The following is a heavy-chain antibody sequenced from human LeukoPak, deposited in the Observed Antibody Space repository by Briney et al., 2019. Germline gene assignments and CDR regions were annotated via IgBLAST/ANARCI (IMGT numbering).Heavy chain of an antibody. V-gene: IGHV3-30*18. D-gene: IGHD5-12*01. Sequence: GGSLRLSCAASGFTFSSYGMHWVRQAPGKGLEWVAVISYDGSNKYYADSVKGRFTISRDNSKNTLYLQMNSLRAKDTAVYYCAKSGGGYDYYWGQGTLVTVSS. CDR3: AKSGGGYDYY. CDR1: GFTFSSYG. J-gene: IGHJ4*02. CDR2: ISYDGSNK.